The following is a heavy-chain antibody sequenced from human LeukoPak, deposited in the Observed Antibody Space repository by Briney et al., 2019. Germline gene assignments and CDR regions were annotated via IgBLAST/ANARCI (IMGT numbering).Heavy chain of an antibody. CDR2: ISSSSYI. J-gene: IGHJ4*02. V-gene: IGHV3-21*01. D-gene: IGHD1-26*01. CDR3: AREGGSYYFDY. CDR1: GFTFSSYS. Sequence: GGSLRLSCAASGFTFSSYSMNWVRQAPGKGLEWVSSISSSSYIYYADSVKGRFTISRDNAKNSLYLQMNSLRAEDTAVYYCAREGGSYYFDYWGQGTLVTVSS.